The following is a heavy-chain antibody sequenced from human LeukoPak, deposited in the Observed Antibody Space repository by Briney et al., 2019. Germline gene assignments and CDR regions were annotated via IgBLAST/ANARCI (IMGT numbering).Heavy chain of an antibody. V-gene: IGHV3-23*01. CDR1: GFTFSSYA. CDR2: ISGSGGST. D-gene: IGHD4-17*01. J-gene: IGHJ6*03. CDR3: AKGDGDYVWYYYYYYMDV. Sequence: PGGSLRLSCAASGFTFSSYAMSWVRQAPGKRLEWVSAISGSGGSTYYADSVKGRFTISRDNSKNTLYLQMNSLRAEDTAVYYCAKGDGDYVWYYYYYYMDVWGKGTTVTVSS.